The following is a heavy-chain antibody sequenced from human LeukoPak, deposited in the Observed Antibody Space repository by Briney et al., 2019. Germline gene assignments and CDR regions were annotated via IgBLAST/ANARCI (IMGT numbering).Heavy chain of an antibody. CDR1: GFTFSSYS. Sequence: PGGSLRLSCAASGFTFSSYSMNWVRQAPGKGLEWVSSISSSSSYIYYADSVKGRFTISRDNAKNSLHLQMNSQRAEDTAVYYCARDGQTGTTVYWGQGTLVTVSS. D-gene: IGHD1-7*01. CDR2: ISSSSSYI. V-gene: IGHV3-21*01. J-gene: IGHJ4*02. CDR3: ARDGQTGTTVY.